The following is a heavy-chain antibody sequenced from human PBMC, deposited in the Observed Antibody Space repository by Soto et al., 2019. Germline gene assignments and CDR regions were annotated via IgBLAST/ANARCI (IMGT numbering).Heavy chain of an antibody. J-gene: IGHJ4*02. CDR1: GFTFDDYA. D-gene: IGHD3-22*01. V-gene: IGHV3-9*01. CDR3: ARDMEYYYDSSGYSRAIDY. CDR2: ISWNSGSI. Sequence: EVQLVESGGGLVQPGRSLRLSCAASGFTFDDYAMHWVRQAPGKGLEWVSGISWNSGSIGYADSVKGRFTISRDNAKNSLYLQMNSLRAEDTALYYCARDMEYYYDSSGYSRAIDYWGQGTLVTVSS.